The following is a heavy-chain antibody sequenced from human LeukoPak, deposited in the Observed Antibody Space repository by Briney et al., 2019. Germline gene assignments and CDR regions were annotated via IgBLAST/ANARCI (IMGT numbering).Heavy chain of an antibody. Sequence: PSETLSLTCTVSGGSISSGGYYWSWIRQHPGKGLEWIGYIYYSGSTYYNPSHKSRVTMSVDTSKNQFSLKMSSVTAADTAVYYCARSTMVRGNPYGEYYNGMDVWGQGTTVTVSS. CDR1: GGSISSGGYY. CDR2: IYYSGST. V-gene: IGHV4-31*03. J-gene: IGHJ6*02. D-gene: IGHD3-10*01. CDR3: ARSTMVRGNPYGEYYNGMDV.